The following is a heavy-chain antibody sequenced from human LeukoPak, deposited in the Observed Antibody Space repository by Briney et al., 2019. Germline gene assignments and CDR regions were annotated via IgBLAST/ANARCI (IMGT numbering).Heavy chain of an antibody. Sequence: ASVKVSCKASGGTFSSYAISWVRQAPGQGLEWMGRIISILGIANYAQKFQGRVTITADKSTSTAYMELSSLRSEDTAVYYCAREGLDTMIVVDSGHYFDYWGQGTLVTVSP. CDR3: AREGLDTMIVVDSGHYFDY. D-gene: IGHD3-22*01. CDR1: GGTFSSYA. V-gene: IGHV1-69*04. J-gene: IGHJ4*02. CDR2: IISILGIA.